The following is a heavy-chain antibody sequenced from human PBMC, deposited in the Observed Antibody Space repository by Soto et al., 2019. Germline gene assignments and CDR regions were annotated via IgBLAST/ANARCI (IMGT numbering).Heavy chain of an antibody. Sequence: SLRLSCAASGFTFSSYVMGWVRQAPGKGLEWVSAIGGTSGSTYYPDSVKGRFTISRDNSKNMFYLQMSSLRVEDTALYFCVRGPSRGSSLFGPLDYWGQGTQVTVSS. D-gene: IGHD3-3*01. V-gene: IGHV3-23*01. J-gene: IGHJ4*02. CDR2: IGGTSGST. CDR1: GFTFSSYV. CDR3: VRGPSRGSSLFGPLDY.